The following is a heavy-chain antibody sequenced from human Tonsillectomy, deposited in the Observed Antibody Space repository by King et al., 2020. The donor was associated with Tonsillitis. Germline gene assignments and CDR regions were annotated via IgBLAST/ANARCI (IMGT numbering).Heavy chain of an antibody. CDR2: TSTSGSST. V-gene: IGHV3-11*01. CDR3: AREGKLENIAGQNFDY. Sequence: VQLVESGGGLVKPGGSLRLSCAASGFIFSDYYMTWIRQAPGKGLEWVSYTSTSGSSTYYADSVKGRFTISRDNAKNSLYLQMNSLRAEDTAVYYCAREGKLENIAGQNFDYWGQGTLVTVTS. D-gene: IGHD6-13*01. CDR1: GFIFSDYY. J-gene: IGHJ4*02.